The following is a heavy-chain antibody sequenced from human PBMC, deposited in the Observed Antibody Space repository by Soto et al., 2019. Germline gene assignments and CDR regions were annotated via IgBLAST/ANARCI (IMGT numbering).Heavy chain of an antibody. J-gene: IGHJ4*02. CDR2: ISSSSSYI. CDR3: ARGYYDSSGRGDFDY. V-gene: IGHV3-21*01. CDR1: GFTFSSYS. Sequence: TGGSLRLSCAASGFTFSSYSMNWVRQAPGKGLEWVSSISSSSSYIYYADSVKGRFTISRDNAKNSLYLQMNSLRAEDTAAYYCARGYYDSSGRGDFDYWGQGALVTVSS. D-gene: IGHD3-22*01.